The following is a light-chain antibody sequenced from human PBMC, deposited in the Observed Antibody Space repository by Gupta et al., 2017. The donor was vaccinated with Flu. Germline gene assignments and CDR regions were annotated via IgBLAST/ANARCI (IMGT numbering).Light chain of an antibody. CDR2: EDD. J-gene: IGLJ2*01. CDR3: QSYDYPVV. CDR1: SGSIVSNY. V-gene: IGLV6-57*01. Sequence: KFILTQPHSMSGSPGKTVTISCTRSSGSIVSNYVQWFQQRPGGSPTTVIYEDDQRPSGVPDRFSGSIDSSSNSASLTISGLKTEDEADYYCQSYDYPVVFGGGTKLTVL.